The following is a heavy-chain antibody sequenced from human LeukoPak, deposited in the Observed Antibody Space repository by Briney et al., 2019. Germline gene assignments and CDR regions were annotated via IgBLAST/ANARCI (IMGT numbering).Heavy chain of an antibody. CDR2: IYSGGST. D-gene: IGHD1-14*01. Sequence: GGSLRLSCAASGFTVSSNYMSWVRQAPGKGLEWVSVIYSGGSTYYADSVKGRFTISRDNSKNTLYLQMNSLRAEDTAMYYCARDRAMGLPDYYYGMDVWGQETTVTVSS. CDR1: GFTVSSNY. V-gene: IGHV3-66*01. J-gene: IGHJ6*02. CDR3: ARDRAMGLPDYYYGMDV.